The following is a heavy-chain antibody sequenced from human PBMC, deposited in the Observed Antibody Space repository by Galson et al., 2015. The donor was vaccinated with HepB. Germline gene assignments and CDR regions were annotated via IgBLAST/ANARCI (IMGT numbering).Heavy chain of an antibody. J-gene: IGHJ3*02. V-gene: IGHV3-15*01. CDR3: ATDVPFTGGGALHI. Sequence: SLRLSCAASGFTFSNVWMTWVRHVPGKGLEWVGHVRSKVHGGTTDSATPVKGRFTISRDDSKSSLYLQMNSLKTEDTAVYYCATDVPFTGGGALHIWGQGTMVTVSS. D-gene: IGHD3-16*01. CDR2: VRSKVHGGTT. CDR1: GFTFSNVW.